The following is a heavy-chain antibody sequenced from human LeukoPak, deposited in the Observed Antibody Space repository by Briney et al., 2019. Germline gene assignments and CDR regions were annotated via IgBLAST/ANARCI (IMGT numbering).Heavy chain of an antibody. D-gene: IGHD6-25*01. CDR1: GGSISSSSYY. CDR2: IYYSGST. V-gene: IGHV4-39*07. Sequence: SETLSLTCTVSGGSISSSSYYWGWIRQPPGKGLEWIGSIYYSGSTYYNPSLKSRVTISLDRDKSQFSLKLTSVTAADTAVYYCARERATSGRCRFDFWGQGALVTVSS. CDR3: ARERATSGRCRFDF. J-gene: IGHJ4*02.